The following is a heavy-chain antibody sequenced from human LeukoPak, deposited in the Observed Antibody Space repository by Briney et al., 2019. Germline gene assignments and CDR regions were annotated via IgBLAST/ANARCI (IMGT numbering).Heavy chain of an antibody. CDR1: GFTFSSYA. V-gene: IGHV3-30*01. CDR2: ISYDGSNK. Sequence: QPGGSLRLSCAASGFTFSSYAMHWVRQAPGKGLEWVAVISYDGSNKYYADSVKGRFTISRDNSKNTLYLQMNSLRAEDTAVYYCARDKGEQLVSFDYWGQGTLVTVSS. CDR3: ARDKGEQLVSFDY. J-gene: IGHJ4*02. D-gene: IGHD6-6*01.